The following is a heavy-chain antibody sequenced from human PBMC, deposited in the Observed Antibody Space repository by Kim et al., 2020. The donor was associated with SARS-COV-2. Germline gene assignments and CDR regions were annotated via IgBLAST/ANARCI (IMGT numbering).Heavy chain of an antibody. D-gene: IGHD5-12*01. V-gene: IGHV1-69*13. Sequence: SVKVSCKASGGTFRHYGISWVRQAPGQGLEWMGGIILMFGTAKYAQKLQGRVSMTADESTSTVYMELSSLRSEDTGVYYCARRTGGYSGYDYFDFWGQGTLVTVSS. CDR1: GGTFRHYG. J-gene: IGHJ4*02. CDR3: ARRTGGYSGYDYFDF. CDR2: IILMFGTA.